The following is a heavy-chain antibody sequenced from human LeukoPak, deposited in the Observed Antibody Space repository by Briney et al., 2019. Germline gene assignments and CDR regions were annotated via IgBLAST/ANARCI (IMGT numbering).Heavy chain of an antibody. CDR2: FNHSGST. V-gene: IGHV4-34*01. CDR3: ARGQNYDFWSGHYGMDV. J-gene: IGHJ6*02. CDR1: GGSFSGYY. Sequence: SETLSLTCAVYGGSFSGYYWSWIRQPPGKGLEWIGEFNHSGSTNYNPSLKSRVTISVDTSKNQFSLKLSSVTAADTAVYYCARGQNYDFWSGHYGMDVWGQGTTVTVSS. D-gene: IGHD3-3*01.